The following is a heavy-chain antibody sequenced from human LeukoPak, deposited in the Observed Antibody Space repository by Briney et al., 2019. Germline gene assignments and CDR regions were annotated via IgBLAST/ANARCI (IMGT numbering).Heavy chain of an antibody. CDR1: GYTFTSYG. J-gene: IGHJ4*02. V-gene: IGHV1-18*01. Sequence: VASVKVSCKASGYTFTSYGISWVRQAPGQGLEWMGWISAYNGNTNYAQKLQGRVTMTTDTSTSTAYMELRSLRSDDTAVYYCARAGTGFWSGYPDYWGQGTLVTVSS. CDR2: ISAYNGNT. CDR3: ARAGTGFWSGYPDY. D-gene: IGHD3-3*01.